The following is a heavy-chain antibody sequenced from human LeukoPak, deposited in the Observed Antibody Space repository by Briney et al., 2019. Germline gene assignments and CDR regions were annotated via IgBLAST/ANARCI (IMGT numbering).Heavy chain of an antibody. CDR3: ARSLIPGASSWQSWFDP. V-gene: IGHV3-23*01. CDR2: ISGSGGST. D-gene: IGHD2-2*01. Sequence: GGSLRLSCAASGFTFSSYAMSWVRQAPGKGLEWVSAISGSGGSTYYADSVKGRFTISRDNSKNTLYLQMNSLRAEDTAVYYCARSLIPGASSWQSWFDPWGQGALVTVSS. J-gene: IGHJ5*02. CDR1: GFTFSSYA.